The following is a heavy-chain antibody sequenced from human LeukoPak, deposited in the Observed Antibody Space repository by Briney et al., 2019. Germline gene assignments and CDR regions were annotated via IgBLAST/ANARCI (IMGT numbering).Heavy chain of an antibody. D-gene: IGHD3-16*01. Sequence: ASVKVSCKASGYTFTSYDINWVRQATGQGLEWMGWMNPNSGNTGYAQKFQGRVTITRNTSINTAYMELSSLRSEDTAVYYCARVPSGGDRFDPWGQGTLVTVSS. J-gene: IGHJ5*02. V-gene: IGHV1-8*03. CDR3: ARVPSGGDRFDP. CDR2: MNPNSGNT. CDR1: GYTFTSYD.